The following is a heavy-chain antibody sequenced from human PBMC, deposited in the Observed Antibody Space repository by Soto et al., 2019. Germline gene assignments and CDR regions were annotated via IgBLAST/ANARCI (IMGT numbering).Heavy chain of an antibody. J-gene: IGHJ4*02. Sequence: SETLSLTCTVSGGSVSSGSYYWSWIRQPPGKGLEWIGYIYYSGSTNYNPSLKSRVTISVDTSKNQFSLKLSSVTAADTAVYYCAREGLAGLDYRGQGTLVTVSS. CDR1: GGSVSSGSYY. CDR3: AREGLAGLDY. CDR2: IYYSGST. V-gene: IGHV4-61*01.